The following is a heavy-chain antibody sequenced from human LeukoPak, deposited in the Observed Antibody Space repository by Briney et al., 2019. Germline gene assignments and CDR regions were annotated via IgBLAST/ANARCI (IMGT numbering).Heavy chain of an antibody. D-gene: IGHD2-21*02. V-gene: IGHV3-53*01. CDR2: IHGDGST. CDR3: ARGESSDCTCIDY. Sequence: GGSLRLSCAASGFTVSSRYMSWVRQAPGKGLEWVSVIHGDGSTYYADSVKGRFTISKDNSKNTLYLQMNSLRAEDTAVYYCARGESSDCTCIDYWGQGTLVSVSS. J-gene: IGHJ4*02. CDR1: GFTVSSRY.